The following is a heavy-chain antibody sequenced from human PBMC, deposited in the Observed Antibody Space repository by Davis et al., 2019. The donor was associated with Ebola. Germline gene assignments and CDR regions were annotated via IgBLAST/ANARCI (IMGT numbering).Heavy chain of an antibody. J-gene: IGHJ4*02. CDR3: ATSRGYYYGPFDY. CDR2: IHTSGST. Sequence: PSETLSLTCAVYGGSISGYYWSWIRQPPGKGLEWIGRIHTSGSTNYNPSLKSRITMSVDTSKNQFSLKLTSVTAADTAVYYCATSRGYYYGPFDYWGQGTLVIVSS. V-gene: IGHV4-59*10. D-gene: IGHD3-10*01. CDR1: GGSISGYY.